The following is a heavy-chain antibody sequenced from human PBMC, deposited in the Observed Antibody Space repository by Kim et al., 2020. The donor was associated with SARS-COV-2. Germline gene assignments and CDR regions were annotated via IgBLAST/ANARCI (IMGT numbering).Heavy chain of an antibody. CDR1: GFTFSSYS. CDR2: ISSSSSYI. D-gene: IGHD3-10*01. V-gene: IGHV3-21*04. CDR3: ARDGEVLLWFGELFSGFSGPIDY. Sequence: GGSLRLSCAASGFTFSSYSMNWVRQAPGKGLEWVSSISSSSSYIYYADSVKGRFTISRDNAKNSLYLQMNSLRAEDTAVYYCARDGEVLLWFGELFSGFSGPIDYWGQGTLVTVSS. J-gene: IGHJ4*02.